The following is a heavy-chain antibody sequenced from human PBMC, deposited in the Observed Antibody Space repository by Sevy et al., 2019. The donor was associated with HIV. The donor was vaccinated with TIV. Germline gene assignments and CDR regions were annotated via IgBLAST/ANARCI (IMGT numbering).Heavy chain of an antibody. J-gene: IGHJ4*02. CDR1: GFTFSSYV. CDR3: ARGGGYCGGDCYSIDY. V-gene: IGHV3-33*08. Sequence: GGSLRLSCAASGFTFSSYVMHWVRQAPGKGLEWVALIWYDGTIKYYADSVKGRFTISRDNSKATLFLQMTSLTPEDTAVYYCARGGGYCGGDCYSIDYWGQGALVTVSS. CDR2: IWYDGTIK. D-gene: IGHD2-21*02.